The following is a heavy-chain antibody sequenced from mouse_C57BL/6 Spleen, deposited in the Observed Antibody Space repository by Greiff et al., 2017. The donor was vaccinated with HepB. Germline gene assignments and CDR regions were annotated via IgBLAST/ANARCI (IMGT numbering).Heavy chain of an antibody. CDR3: ARDYYGSSYNRFAY. CDR1: GYTFTSYW. J-gene: IGHJ3*01. D-gene: IGHD1-1*01. Sequence: VQLQQSGAELVKPGASVKLSCKASGYTFTSYWMHWVKQRPGRGLEWIGRIDPNSGGTKYNEKFKSKATLTVDKPSSTAYMQLSSLPSEDSAVYYCARDYYGSSYNRFAYWGQGTLVTVSA. CDR2: IDPNSGGT. V-gene: IGHV1-72*01.